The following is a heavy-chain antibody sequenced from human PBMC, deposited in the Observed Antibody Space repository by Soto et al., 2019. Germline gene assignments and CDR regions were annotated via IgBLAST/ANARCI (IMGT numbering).Heavy chain of an antibody. D-gene: IGHD3-16*01. CDR1: GFTFSFCA. Sequence: EVQLLESGGGLVQPGGSLRLSCAASGFTFSFCAMSWVRQAPGKGLEWVSSIRGSGGDTYYADSVRGRFTISRDNSKNKLYLQMNSLRVEDTAVYYCVKGHSYSYYYFDYWGQGTLVTVSS. J-gene: IGHJ4*02. V-gene: IGHV3-23*01. CDR3: VKGHSYSYYYFDY. CDR2: IRGSGGDT.